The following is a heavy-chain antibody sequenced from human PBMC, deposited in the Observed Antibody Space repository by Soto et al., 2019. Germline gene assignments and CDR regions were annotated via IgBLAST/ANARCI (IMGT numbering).Heavy chain of an antibody. Sequence: EVQLLESGGGLAQPGGSLRLSCEVSGFTFRKYVMTWVRQAPGKGLEWVSSLSSTGGSTYYADSVKGRFTVSRDNSKNTLFLRMNSLRADDTAIYYCASDQRFLEWIPRGGLDLWGPGTTVAVSS. CDR1: GFTFRKYV. V-gene: IGHV3-23*01. CDR3: ASDQRFLEWIPRGGLDL. D-gene: IGHD3-3*01. J-gene: IGHJ6*02. CDR2: LSSTGGST.